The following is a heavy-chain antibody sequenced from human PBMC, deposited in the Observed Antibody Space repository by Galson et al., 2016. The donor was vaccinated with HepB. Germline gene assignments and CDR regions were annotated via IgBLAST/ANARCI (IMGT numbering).Heavy chain of an antibody. CDR1: GFTFSDSY. CDR2: ISSSGSTI. J-gene: IGHJ4*02. D-gene: IGHD3-22*01. CDR3: ARVASWAYYYDSSGSRIPSFFDY. V-gene: IGHV3-11*04. Sequence: SLRLPCAASGFTFSDSYMIWIRQAPGKGLEWISYISSSGSTIYYAASVKGRSTISRDMTNNSLYLQMNSLRAEDTAVYYCARVASWAYYYDSSGSRIPSFFDYWSQGTLVTVSS.